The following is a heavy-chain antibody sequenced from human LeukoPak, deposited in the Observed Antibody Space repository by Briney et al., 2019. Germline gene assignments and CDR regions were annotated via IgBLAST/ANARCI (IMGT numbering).Heavy chain of an antibody. D-gene: IGHD1-7*01. V-gene: IGHV1-69*13. Sequence: SVKVSCKASGGTFSSYAISWVRQAPGQGLEWMGGIIPIFGTANYAQKFQGRVTITADESTSTAYMELSSLRSEDTAVYYCARDLETGTPFAIVWGQGTLVTVSS. CDR3: ARDLETGTPFAIV. J-gene: IGHJ4*02. CDR2: IIPIFGTA. CDR1: GGTFSSYA.